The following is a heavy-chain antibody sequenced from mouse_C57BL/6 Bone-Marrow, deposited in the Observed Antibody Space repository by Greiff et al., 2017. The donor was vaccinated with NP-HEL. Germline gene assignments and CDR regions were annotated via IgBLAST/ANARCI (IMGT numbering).Heavy chain of an antibody. CDR2: IYPRSGNT. CDR3: ARYYYGSSCGYFDD. CDR1: GYTFTSYG. Sequence: VQLQQSGAELARPGASVKLSCKASGYTFTSYGISWVKQRPGQGLEWIGEIYPRSGNTYYNEKFKGKATLTADKSSSTAYMELRSLTSEDSAVYVCARYYYGSSCGYFDDWGTGTTVTVSS. J-gene: IGHJ1*03. V-gene: IGHV1-81*01. D-gene: IGHD1-1*01.